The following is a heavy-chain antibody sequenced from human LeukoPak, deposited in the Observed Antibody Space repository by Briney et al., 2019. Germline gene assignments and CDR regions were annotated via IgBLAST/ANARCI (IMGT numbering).Heavy chain of an antibody. Sequence: LPGGSLRLSCAASGFTFSSYAMSWVRQAPGKGLEWVSAISGSGGSTYYADSVKGRFTISRDNSKNTLYLQMNSLRAEDTAVYYCARPHLHYYDSSGYYVYWGQGTLVTVSS. CDR2: ISGSGGST. D-gene: IGHD3-22*01. CDR1: GFTFSSYA. J-gene: IGHJ4*02. CDR3: ARPHLHYYDSSGYYVY. V-gene: IGHV3-23*01.